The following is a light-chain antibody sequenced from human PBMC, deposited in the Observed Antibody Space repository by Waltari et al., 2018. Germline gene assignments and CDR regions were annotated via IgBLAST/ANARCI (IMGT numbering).Light chain of an antibody. V-gene: IGLV2-14*01. CDR1: SIDAGGFIS. CDR2: DVS. J-gene: IGLJ2*01. CDR3: SSQSSNDVVL. Sequence: QSALPQPASVPGSPEQSAPLFCAGPSIDAGGFISSPWYQEYPGQAPRVIIYDVSDRPSGVSDRFSGSKSGNTASLTISGLQAEDEADYYCSSQSSNDVVLFGGGTKLTVL.